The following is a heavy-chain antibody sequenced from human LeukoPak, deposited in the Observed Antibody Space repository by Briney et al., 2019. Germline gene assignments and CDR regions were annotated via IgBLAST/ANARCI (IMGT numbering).Heavy chain of an antibody. J-gene: IGHJ5*02. CDR1: GFTFSSYA. CDR3: AKADSTSLNWFDP. CDR2: ISGSGGRT. V-gene: IGHV3-23*01. D-gene: IGHD2-21*01. Sequence: GGSLRLSCAASGFTFSSYATSWVRQAPGKGLEWVSTISGSGGRTYYTDSVKGRFTISRDSSKNTLYLQLSSLRAEDTALYYCAKADSTSLNWFDPWGQGALVTVSS.